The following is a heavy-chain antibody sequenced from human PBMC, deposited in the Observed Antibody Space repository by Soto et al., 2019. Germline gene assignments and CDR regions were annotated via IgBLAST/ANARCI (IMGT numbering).Heavy chain of an antibody. V-gene: IGHV3-30*18. CDR2: ISYDGSNK. J-gene: IGHJ6*02. D-gene: IGHD6-6*01. CDR3: AKAPLSSIAARRVYYYYGMDV. CDR1: GFTFSSYG. Sequence: QVQLVESGGGVVQPGRSLRLSCAASGFTFSSYGMHWVRQAPGKGLEWVAVISYDGSNKYYADSVKGRFTISRDNSKNTLYLQMTSLRAEDTAVYYCAKAPLSSIAARRVYYYYGMDVWGQGTTVTVSS.